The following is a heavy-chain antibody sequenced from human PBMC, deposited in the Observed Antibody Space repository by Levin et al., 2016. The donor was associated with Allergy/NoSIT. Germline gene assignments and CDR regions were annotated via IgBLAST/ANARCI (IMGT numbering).Heavy chain of an antibody. D-gene: IGHD3-22*01. Sequence: SETLSLTCTVSGGSISSGGYYWSWIRQHPGKGLEWIGYIYYSGSTYYNPSLKSRVTISVDTSKNQFSLKLSSVTAADTAVYYCAGSGYYDSSGYYYWGQGTLVTVSS. CDR2: IYYSGST. CDR1: GGSISSGGYY. J-gene: IGHJ4*02. CDR3: AGSGYYDSSGYYY. V-gene: IGHV4-31*03.